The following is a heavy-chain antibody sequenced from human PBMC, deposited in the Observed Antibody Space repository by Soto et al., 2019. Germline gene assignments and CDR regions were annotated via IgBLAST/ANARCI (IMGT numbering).Heavy chain of an antibody. CDR1: GDSFTSTHW. CDR3: ARDRDVVDITTPGGVNYFDP. Sequence: QVQLQESGPGLVKPSETLSLTCTVSGDSFTSTHWWSWVRQPPGKGLEWIGEIYYLGSTNYNPSLTSRVTISLDKSKNQFSLKLSSVTAADTAVYYCARDRDVVDITTPGGVNYFDPWGQGTLVSVSS. CDR2: IYYLGST. V-gene: IGHV4-4*02. D-gene: IGHD2-21*01. J-gene: IGHJ5*02.